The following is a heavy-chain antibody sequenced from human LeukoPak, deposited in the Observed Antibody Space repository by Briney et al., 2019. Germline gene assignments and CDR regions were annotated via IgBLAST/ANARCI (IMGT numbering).Heavy chain of an antibody. V-gene: IGHV4-59*01. CDR3: ARFNSFYYGSGNYYTPNYFDY. CDR2: IYYSGST. CDR1: GGSITNYY. Sequence: SETLSLTCTVSGGSITNYYWSWIRQPPGKGLEWIAYIYYSGSTYYNPSLKSRVTISVDTSKNQFSLKLSSVTAADTAVYYCARFNSFYYGSGNYYTPNYFDYWGQGTLVTVSS. D-gene: IGHD3-10*01. J-gene: IGHJ4*02.